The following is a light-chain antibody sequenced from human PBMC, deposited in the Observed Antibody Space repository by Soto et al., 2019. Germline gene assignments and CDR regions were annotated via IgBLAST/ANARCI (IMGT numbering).Light chain of an antibody. CDR3: QQTHRIPYT. V-gene: IGKV1-39*01. J-gene: IGKJ2*01. Sequence: DIQMTQSPSSLSVSIGDRVTITCRSSQSIGVYLNWYQKKPGTPPKLLIYAASNLQSGVPSRFIGRRSGTDFTLTIRSLQPEDFASYYCQQTHRIPYTFGQGTKLEI. CDR2: AAS. CDR1: QSIGVY.